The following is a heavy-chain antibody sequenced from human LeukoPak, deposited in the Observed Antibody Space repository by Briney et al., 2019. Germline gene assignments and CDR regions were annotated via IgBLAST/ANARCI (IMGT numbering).Heavy chain of an antibody. CDR2: IYTSGST. CDR1: GGSISSGSYY. V-gene: IGHV4-61*02. CDR3: ARERYWFDP. J-gene: IGHJ5*02. Sequence: PSQTLSLTCTVSGGSISSGSYYWSWIRHPAGKGLEWIGRIYTSGSTNYNPSLKSRVTISVDTSKNQFSLKLSSVTAADTAVYYCARERYWFDPWGQGTLVTVSS.